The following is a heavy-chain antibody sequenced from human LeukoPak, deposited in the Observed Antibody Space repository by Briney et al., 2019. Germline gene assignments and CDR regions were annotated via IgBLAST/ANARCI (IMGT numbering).Heavy chain of an antibody. V-gene: IGHV4-4*02. CDR1: GGSITSTSW. J-gene: IGHJ4*02. Sequence: PSGTLSLTCGVSGGSITSTSWWSWVRQPPGQGLEWIGEVSLSGLTNYNPSLSSRVIMALDTSKNHLSLHLTSVTAADTAVYYCSRENGASSPFGYWGQGYLVTVLS. CDR3: SRENGASSPFGY. D-gene: IGHD2-8*01. CDR2: VSLSGLT.